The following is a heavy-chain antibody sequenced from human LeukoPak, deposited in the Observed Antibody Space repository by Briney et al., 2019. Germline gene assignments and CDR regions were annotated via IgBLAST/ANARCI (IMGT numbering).Heavy chain of an antibody. J-gene: IGHJ4*02. CDR3: ARAGVAVAATLWD. D-gene: IGHD6-19*01. CDR1: GFSFSTYW. CDR2: IKQDGSEK. Sequence: GGSLRLFCAASGFSFSTYWMNWVRQAPGKGLEWVARIKQDGSEKSYVDSVKGRFTVSRDNAENSMYLQMSSLRAEDTAVYYCARAGVAVAATLWDWGQGTLVTVSS. V-gene: IGHV3-7*04.